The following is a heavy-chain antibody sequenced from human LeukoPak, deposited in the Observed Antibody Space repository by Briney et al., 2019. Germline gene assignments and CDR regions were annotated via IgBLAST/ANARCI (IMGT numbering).Heavy chain of an antibody. CDR1: GGSISSSSYY. J-gene: IGHJ6*02. Sequence: SETLSLTCTVSGGSISSSSYYWGWIRQPPGKGLEWIGSIYYSGSTYYNPSLKSRVTISVDTSKNQFSLKLSSVTAADTAVYYCARLSDVYCSSTSCYYYGMDVWGQGTTVTVSS. CDR2: IYYSGST. D-gene: IGHD2-2*01. CDR3: ARLSDVYCSSTSCYYYGMDV. V-gene: IGHV4-39*01.